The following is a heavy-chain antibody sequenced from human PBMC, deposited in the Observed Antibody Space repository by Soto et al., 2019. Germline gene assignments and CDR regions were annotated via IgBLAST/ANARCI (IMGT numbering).Heavy chain of an antibody. CDR1: GASLSNYY. Sequence: SETLSLTYTVSGASLSNYYWTWIRQPAGKGLEWIGRILTTGSTNYNPSLRSRVSMSVDTSNNTFSLSLTSMAAADTGVYYCARGSAVAGTRLSYWGQGTLVT. CDR2: ILTTGST. CDR3: ARGSAVAGTRLSY. D-gene: IGHD6-19*01. J-gene: IGHJ4*02. V-gene: IGHV4-4*07.